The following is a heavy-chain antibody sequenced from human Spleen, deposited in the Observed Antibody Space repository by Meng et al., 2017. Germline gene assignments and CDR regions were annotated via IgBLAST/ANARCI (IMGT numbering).Heavy chain of an antibody. CDR3: AREGAGETPFDY. J-gene: IGHJ4*02. CDR2: INSDGGST. Sequence: GESLKISCAASRFPFSTYWMHWVRQAPGKGLVWVSRINSDGGSTRYADSVKGRFSISRDNAKNTLYLQMNSLRVEDTAVYYCAREGAGETPFDYWDQGTLVTVSS. CDR1: RFPFSTYW. D-gene: IGHD3-10*01. V-gene: IGHV3-74*01.